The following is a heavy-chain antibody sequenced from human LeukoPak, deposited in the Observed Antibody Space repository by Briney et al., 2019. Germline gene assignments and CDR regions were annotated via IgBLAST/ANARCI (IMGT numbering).Heavy chain of an antibody. J-gene: IGHJ4*02. V-gene: IGHV4-34*01. CDR2: INHSGST. D-gene: IGHD6-19*01. CDR3: ARRYSSGWYHFDY. CDR1: GGSFSGYY. Sequence: SETLSLACAVYGGSFSGYYWSWIRQPPGKGLEWIGEINHSGSTNYNPSLKSRVTISVDTSKNQFSLKLSSVTAADTAVYYCARRYSSGWYHFDYWGQGTLVTVSS.